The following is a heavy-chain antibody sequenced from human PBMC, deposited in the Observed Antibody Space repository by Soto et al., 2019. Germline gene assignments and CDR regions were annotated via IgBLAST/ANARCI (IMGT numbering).Heavy chain of an antibody. V-gene: IGHV1-18*04. CDR2: ISAYNGNT. Sequence: GASVKVSCKASGYNFMNYYIHWVRQAPGQGLEWMGWISAYNGNTNYAQKLQGRVTMTTDTSTSTAYMELRSLRSDDTAVYYCARDQGLLWFGEYVAFDIWGQGTRVTVAS. CDR1: GYNFMNYY. D-gene: IGHD3-10*01. J-gene: IGHJ3*02. CDR3: ARDQGLLWFGEYVAFDI.